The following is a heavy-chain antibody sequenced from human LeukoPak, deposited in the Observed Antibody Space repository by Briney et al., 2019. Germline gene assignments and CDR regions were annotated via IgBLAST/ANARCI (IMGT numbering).Heavy chain of an antibody. CDR3: ARDSRMVRGVISSTFDY. J-gene: IGHJ4*02. V-gene: IGHV1-18*01. CDR1: GYTFTSYG. Sequence: ASVKVSCKASGYTFTSYGISWVRQAPGQGLEWMGWISAYNGNTNYAQKLQGRVTMTTDTSTSTAYMEQRSLRSDDTAVYYCARDSRMVRGVISSTFDYWGQGTLVTVSS. D-gene: IGHD3-10*01. CDR2: ISAYNGNT.